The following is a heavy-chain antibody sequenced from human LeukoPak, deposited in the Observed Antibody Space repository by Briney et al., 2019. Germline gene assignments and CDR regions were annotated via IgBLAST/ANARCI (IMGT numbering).Heavy chain of an antibody. CDR1: GVSISSGGYS. CDR3: ARGDSSGYYRYFDY. D-gene: IGHD3-22*01. V-gene: IGHV4-30-2*01. J-gene: IGHJ4*02. Sequence: SGTLSLTCAVSGVSISSGGYSWSWIRPPPGKGLEWVGYICHSGSTYYNPSLKSRVTISVDRSKNQFSLKLSCVAAADTAVYYCARGDSSGYYRYFDYWGQGTLVTVSS. CDR2: ICHSGST.